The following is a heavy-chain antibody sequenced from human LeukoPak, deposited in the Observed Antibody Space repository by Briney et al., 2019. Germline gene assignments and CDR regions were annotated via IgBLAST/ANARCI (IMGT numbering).Heavy chain of an antibody. CDR1: GSTSGNFG. CDR3: AGGYGNWFDP. V-gene: IGHV3-33*01. J-gene: IGHJ5*02. D-gene: IGHD5-18*01. Sequence: PGRSLRLSCAASGSTSGNFGIHWVRQPPGKGLEWVAVIWFDGNSKYYGDSVRGRFAISRDNSNNTVYLQMNTLRGEDTAVYYCAGGYGNWFDPWGQGILVTVSS. CDR2: IWFDGNSK.